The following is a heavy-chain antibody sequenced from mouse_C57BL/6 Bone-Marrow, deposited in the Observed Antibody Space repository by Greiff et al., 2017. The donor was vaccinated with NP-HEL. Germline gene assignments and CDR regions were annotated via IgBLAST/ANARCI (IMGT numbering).Heavy chain of an antibody. Sequence: VQLQQSGAELVRPGASVKLSCTASGFNIKDDYMHWVKQRPEQGLEWIGWIDLENGDTEYASKFQGKATITADTSSNTAYLQLSSLTSEDTAVYYCTTWGTTVVDWYFDVWGTGTTVTVSS. CDR2: IDLENGDT. D-gene: IGHD1-1*01. J-gene: IGHJ1*03. CDR1: GFNIKDDY. V-gene: IGHV14-4*01. CDR3: TTWGTTVVDWYFDV.